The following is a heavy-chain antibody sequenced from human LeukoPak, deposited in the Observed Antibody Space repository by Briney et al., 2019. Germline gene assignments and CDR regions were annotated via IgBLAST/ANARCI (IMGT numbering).Heavy chain of an antibody. V-gene: IGHV5-51*01. CDR2: IYPGDSDI. D-gene: IGHD4-17*01. J-gene: IGHJ3*02. Sequence: GESLKISCRGSGYIFANFWIGWVRQMPGKGLEWMGIIYPGDSDIRYSPSFQGQVTISADKSISTAYLQWSSLKASDTAMYYCARRGTTVTTTAAFDIWGQGTMVTVSS. CDR1: GYIFANFW. CDR3: ARRGTTVTTTAAFDI.